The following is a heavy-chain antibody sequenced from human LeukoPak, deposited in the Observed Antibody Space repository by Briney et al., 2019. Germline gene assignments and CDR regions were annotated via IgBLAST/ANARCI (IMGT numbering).Heavy chain of an antibody. CDR3: ARDGDSGSYYTYFQH. CDR2: INTNTGNP. V-gene: IGHV7-4-1*02. Sequence: VASVKVSYKASGYTFTSYAMNWVRQAPGQGLEWMGWINTNTGNPTYAQGFTGRFVFSLDTSVSTAYLQISSLKAEDTAVYYCARDGDSGSYYTYFQHWGQGTLVTVSS. J-gene: IGHJ1*01. D-gene: IGHD1-26*01. CDR1: GYTFTSYA.